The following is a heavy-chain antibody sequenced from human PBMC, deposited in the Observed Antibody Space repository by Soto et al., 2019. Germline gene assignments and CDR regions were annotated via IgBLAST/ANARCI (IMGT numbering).Heavy chain of an antibody. CDR1: GDSISNINW. D-gene: IGHD2-15*01. J-gene: IGHJ4*02. CDR3: ARSPGTWRLDF. CDR2: VAHSGAT. V-gene: IGHV4-4*02. Sequence: QVQLQESGPGLVEPSGTLSLTCAVSGDSISNINWLSWVRQPPGKRLEWIGEVAHSGATDYNPSLASRVTISVDTSKNQVFLRVTSVTAADTAIYYCARSPGTWRLDFWGQGILVAVSS.